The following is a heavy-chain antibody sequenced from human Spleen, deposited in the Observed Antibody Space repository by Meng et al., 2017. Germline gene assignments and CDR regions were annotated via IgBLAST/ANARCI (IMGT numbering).Heavy chain of an antibody. J-gene: IGHJ4*02. Sequence: HGQLQPWGGGLLKPSETLSLTCFVSVGSFSDYYWSGIRQPPGKGVEWIGEINHSGSTNYNPSLESRATISVDTSQNNLSLKLSSVTAADSAVYYCARGPTTMAHDFDYWGQGTLVTVSS. CDR3: ARGPTTMAHDFDY. V-gene: IGHV4-34*01. D-gene: IGHD4-11*01. CDR2: INHSGST. CDR1: VGSFSDYY.